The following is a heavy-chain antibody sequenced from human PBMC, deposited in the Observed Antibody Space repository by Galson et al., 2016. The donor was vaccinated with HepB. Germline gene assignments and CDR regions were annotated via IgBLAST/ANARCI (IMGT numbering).Heavy chain of an antibody. J-gene: IGHJ4*02. CDR2: IFYSGSA. Sequence: TLSLTCTVSGDSISSGDSYWTWIRQPPGKGLEWIGYIFYSGSAYYTSSLKSRVTFSVDTSKNQFSLELISVTAADSAVYYCARELEYSYGYGERRWYFDYWGQGTLVTVSS. CDR3: ARELEYSYGYGERRWYFDY. V-gene: IGHV4-30-4*01. D-gene: IGHD5-18*01. CDR1: GDSISSGDSY.